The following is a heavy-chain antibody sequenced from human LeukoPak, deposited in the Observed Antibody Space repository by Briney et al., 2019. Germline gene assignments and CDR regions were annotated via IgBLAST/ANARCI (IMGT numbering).Heavy chain of an antibody. Sequence: SQTLSLTCPVSGASISVYYWSWIRQPPGKGLEWIWYIYYSGNTNYNPSLKRRDTMSVDTSKNQYSLKRSSVTAADTERYYCARGRYFDLWGQGTLVTVSS. CDR3: ARGRYFDL. D-gene: IGHD3-9*01. V-gene: IGHV4-59*01. CDR2: IYYSGNT. CDR1: GASISVYY. J-gene: IGHJ4*02.